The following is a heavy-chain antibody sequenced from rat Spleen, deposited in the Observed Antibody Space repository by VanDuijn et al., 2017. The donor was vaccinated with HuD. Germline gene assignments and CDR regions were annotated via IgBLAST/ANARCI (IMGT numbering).Heavy chain of an antibody. Sequence: EVQLVESGGGLVQPGRSLKLSCAASGFTFSDYNMAWVRQAPKKGLEWVATIIYDGSRTHYRDSVKGRFTFSRDNAKSTLYLQMDSLRSEDTATYYCTTGDYGYTRLFAYWGQGTLVTVSS. CDR2: IIYDGSRT. D-gene: IGHD1-4*01. CDR1: GFTFSDYN. V-gene: IGHV5S10*01. CDR3: TTGDYGYTRLFAY. J-gene: IGHJ3*01.